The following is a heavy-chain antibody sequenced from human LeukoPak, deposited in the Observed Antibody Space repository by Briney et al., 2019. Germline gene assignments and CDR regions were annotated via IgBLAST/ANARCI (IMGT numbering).Heavy chain of an antibody. Sequence: SQTLSLTCAISGDSVSSNSAAWNWIRQSPSRGLEWLGRTYYRSKWYNDYAVSVKSRITINPDTSKNQFSLKLSSVTAADTAVYYCARDQKWLGWFDPWGQGTLVTVSS. CDR3: ARDQKWLGWFDP. CDR2: TYYRSKWYN. V-gene: IGHV6-1*01. CDR1: GDSVSSNSAA. D-gene: IGHD6-19*01. J-gene: IGHJ5*02.